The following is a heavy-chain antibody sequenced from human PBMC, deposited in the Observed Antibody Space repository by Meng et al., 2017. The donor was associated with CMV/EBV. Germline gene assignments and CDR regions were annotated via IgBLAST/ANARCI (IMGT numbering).Heavy chain of an antibody. V-gene: IGHV1-2*02. J-gene: IGHJ4*02. CDR1: GYTFTGYD. Sequence: VNVVQSWAEVKSPGASVKVSCKAAGYTFTGYDMHWVRRAPGQGLEWMGWINPNSGGTNYAQKFQGRVTMTRDTSISTAYMELSRLRSDDTAVYYCARVGVRLGPFDYWGQGTLVTVSS. CDR2: INPNSGGT. D-gene: IGHD1-26*01. CDR3: ARVGVRLGPFDY.